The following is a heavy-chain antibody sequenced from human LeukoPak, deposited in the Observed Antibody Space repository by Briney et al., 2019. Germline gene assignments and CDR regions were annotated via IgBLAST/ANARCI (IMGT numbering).Heavy chain of an antibody. CDR3: ARVAPMVFGAFDI. CDR1: GYSISSGYY. J-gene: IGHJ3*02. V-gene: IGHV4-38-2*02. Sequence: SETLSLTCTVSGYSISSGYYWGWIRQPPGKGLEWIGIIYHSGRTDYNPSLKSRVTISEDTSKNQFSLKLSSVTAADTAVYYCARVAPMVFGAFDIWGQGTMVTVSS. CDR2: IYHSGRT. D-gene: IGHD3-10*01.